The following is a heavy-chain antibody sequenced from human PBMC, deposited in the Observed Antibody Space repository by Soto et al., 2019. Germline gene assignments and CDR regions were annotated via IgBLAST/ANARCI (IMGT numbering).Heavy chain of an antibody. V-gene: IGHV1-18*01. J-gene: IGHJ5*02. CDR1: GYIFTNFG. CDR3: ARVIPGVEAWFDP. CDR2: ISAYTDTP. Sequence: ASVKVSCKASGYIFTNFGVTWVRRAPGQGLEWMGWISAYTDTPNYAQKFQGRVTMTIDTSTSTAYMVLRSLTSDDTAVYYCARVIPGVEAWFDPWGQGTLVTDSS. D-gene: IGHD2-2*01.